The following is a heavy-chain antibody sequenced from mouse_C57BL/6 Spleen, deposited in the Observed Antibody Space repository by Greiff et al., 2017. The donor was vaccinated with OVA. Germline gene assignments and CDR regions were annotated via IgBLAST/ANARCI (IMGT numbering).Heavy chain of an antibody. Sequence: QVQLQQPGTELVKPGASVKLSCKASGYTFTSYWMHWVKQRPGQGLEWIGNINPSNGDTNYNEKFKSKATLTVDKSSSTAYMQLSSLTSEDSAVYYCARECSGSRYFDVWGTGTTVTVSS. CDR3: ARECSGSRYFDV. CDR1: GYTFTSYW. V-gene: IGHV1-53*01. J-gene: IGHJ1*03. D-gene: IGHD1-1*01. CDR2: INPSNGDT.